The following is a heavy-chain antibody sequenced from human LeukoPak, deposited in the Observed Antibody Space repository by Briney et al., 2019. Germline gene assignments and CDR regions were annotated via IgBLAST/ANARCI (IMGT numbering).Heavy chain of an antibody. CDR2: IWHDRSDTYGSNK. CDR1: GFMFSRSD. J-gene: IGHJ5*02. CDR3: AKDGNCGGDCYGWFDP. D-gene: IGHD2-21*02. Sequence: GGSLRLSCSASGFMFSRSDIHWLRQAPGKGLEWVAVIWHDRSDTYGSNKYYADSVKGRFTISRYNSKNTVYLQMKSLRVEDTAVYYCAKDGNCGGDCYGWFDPWGQGALVTVSS. V-gene: IGHV3-33*06.